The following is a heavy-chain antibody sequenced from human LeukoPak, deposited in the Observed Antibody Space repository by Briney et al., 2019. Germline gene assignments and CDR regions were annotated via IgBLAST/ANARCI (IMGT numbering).Heavy chain of an antibody. J-gene: IGHJ4*02. V-gene: IGHV1-69*04. Sequence: GASVKVSCKASGDTFISYAISRVRQAPGQGLEWMGRIIPIFGIANYAQKFQGRVTITADKSTSTAYKELSSLRSEDTAVYCCTVAGTGMLDYWGQGTLVTVSS. CDR3: TVAGTGMLDY. D-gene: IGHD6-19*01. CDR1: GDTFISYA. CDR2: IIPIFGIA.